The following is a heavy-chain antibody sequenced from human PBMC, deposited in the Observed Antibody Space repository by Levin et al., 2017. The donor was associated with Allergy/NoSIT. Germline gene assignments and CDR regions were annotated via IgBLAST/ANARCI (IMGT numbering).Heavy chain of an antibody. CDR3: ARRGTRDYYYYMDV. CDR1: GYSFTSYW. Sequence: SGESLKISCQGSGYSFTSYWIGWVRQMPGKGLEWMGIIYPGDSDTRYSPSFQGQVTISADRSISTAYLQWSSLKASDTAIYYCARRGTRDYYYYMDVWGKGTTVTVSS. CDR2: IYPGDSDT. D-gene: IGHD1-1*01. V-gene: IGHV5-51*01. J-gene: IGHJ6*03.